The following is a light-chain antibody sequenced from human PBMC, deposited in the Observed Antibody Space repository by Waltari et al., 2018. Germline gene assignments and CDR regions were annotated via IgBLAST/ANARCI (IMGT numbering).Light chain of an antibody. CDR3: QTGGHGTWV. CDR1: SRHSRHI. CDR2: VNSDGSH. J-gene: IGLJ3*02. Sequence: QLVRTRSHSASSSLGAPVKLPCTPSSRHSRHIIAWLQKQPEKGPRYLMKVNSDGSHTKGDEIPDRFSGSSSGAERYLTISSLQSEDEADYYCQTGGHGTWVFGGGTKLTVL. V-gene: IGLV4-69*01.